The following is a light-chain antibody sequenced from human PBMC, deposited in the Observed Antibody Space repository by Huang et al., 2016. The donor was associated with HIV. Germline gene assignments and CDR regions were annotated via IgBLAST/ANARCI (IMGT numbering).Light chain of an antibody. Sequence: IVITQSPLSLPVTPGAPASISCRSSQSLLHSHGYNYLDGYVQKPGRAPQLRSSLSAKRASGVPDRFSASGSVTDFTLKISRVQAEDVGVYFCMQALQTPRTFGQGTRLEIK. CDR3: MQALQTPRT. V-gene: IGKV2-28*01. CDR2: LSA. CDR1: QSLLHSHGYNY. J-gene: IGKJ5*01.